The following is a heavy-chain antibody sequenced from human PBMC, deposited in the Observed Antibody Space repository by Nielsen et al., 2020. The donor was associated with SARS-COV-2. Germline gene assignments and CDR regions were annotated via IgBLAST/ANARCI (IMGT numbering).Heavy chain of an antibody. CDR2: INAGNGNT. CDR3: ARPAAYSGSYYGWYFDL. V-gene: IGHV1-3*01. Sequence: ASVKVSCKASGYTFTSYAMHWVRQAPGQRLEWMGWINAGNGNTKYSQKFQGRVTITRDTSASTAYMELSSLRSEDTAVYYCARPAAYSGSYYGWYFDLWVRGTLVTVSS. J-gene: IGHJ2*01. D-gene: IGHD1-26*01. CDR1: GYTFTSYA.